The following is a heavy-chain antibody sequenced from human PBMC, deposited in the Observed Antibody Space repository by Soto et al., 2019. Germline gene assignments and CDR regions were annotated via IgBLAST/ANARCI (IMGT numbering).Heavy chain of an antibody. CDR3: ATLSNDFWSGPNNWFDP. CDR2: FDPEDGET. D-gene: IGHD3-3*01. J-gene: IGHJ5*02. Sequence: GASVKVSCKVSGYTLTELSMHWLRQAPGKGLEWMGGFDPEDGETIYAQKFQGRVTMTEDTSTDTAYMELSSLRSEDTAVYYCATLSNDFWSGPNNWFDPWGQGTLVTVSS. CDR1: GYTLTELS. V-gene: IGHV1-24*01.